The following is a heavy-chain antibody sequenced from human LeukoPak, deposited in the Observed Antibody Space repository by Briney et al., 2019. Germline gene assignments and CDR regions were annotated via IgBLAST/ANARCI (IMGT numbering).Heavy chain of an antibody. J-gene: IGHJ4*02. CDR1: GFTFDDYG. V-gene: IGHV3-20*04. D-gene: IGHD3-22*01. CDR2: INWNGGST. Sequence: GGSLRLSCAASGFTFDDYGMSWVRQAPGKGLEWVSGINWNGGSTGYADSVKGRFTISRDNAKNSLYLQMNSLRAEDTAVYYCARDTIYDSSGYLAFDYWGQGTLVTVSS. CDR3: ARDTIYDSSGYLAFDY.